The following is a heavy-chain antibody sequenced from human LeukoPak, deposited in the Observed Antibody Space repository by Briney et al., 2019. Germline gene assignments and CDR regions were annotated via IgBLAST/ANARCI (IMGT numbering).Heavy chain of an antibody. J-gene: IGHJ4*02. D-gene: IGHD5-12*01. CDR1: GFTFSSYS. Sequence: GGSLTLSCAASGFTFSSYSMNWVRQAPGKGLEWVSSISSSSSYIYYADSVKGRFTISRDNAKNSLYLQMNSLRAEDTAVYYCARGIKDIVATIGGGWGQGTLVTVSS. V-gene: IGHV3-21*01. CDR2: ISSSSSYI. CDR3: ARGIKDIVATIGGG.